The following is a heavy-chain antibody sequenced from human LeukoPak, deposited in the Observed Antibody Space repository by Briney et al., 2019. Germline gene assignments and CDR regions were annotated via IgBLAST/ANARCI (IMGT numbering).Heavy chain of an antibody. Sequence: GGSLRLSCAASGFTFDDYAMHWVRQAPGKGLEWVSGISWNSGSIGYADSVKGRFTISRVNAKNSLYLQMNSLRAEDTALYYCAKDKEGFSGSLDYWGQGTLVTVSS. CDR2: ISWNSGSI. V-gene: IGHV3-9*01. CDR1: GFTFDDYA. CDR3: AKDKEGFSGSLDY. D-gene: IGHD1-26*01. J-gene: IGHJ4*02.